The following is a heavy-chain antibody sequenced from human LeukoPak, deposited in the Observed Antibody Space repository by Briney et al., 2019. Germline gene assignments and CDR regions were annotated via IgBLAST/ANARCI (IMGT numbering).Heavy chain of an antibody. CDR1: GGSISSSNW. J-gene: IGHJ4*02. V-gene: IGHV4-4*02. D-gene: IGHD3-22*01. Sequence: SETLSLTCAVSGGSISSSNWWSWVRQPPGKGLEWIGEIYHSGSTNYNPSLKSRVTISVDKSKNQFSLKLSSVTAAGTAVYYCARYIHYYDSSGYYYPDWGQGTLVTVSS. CDR2: IYHSGST. CDR3: ARYIHYYDSSGYYYPD.